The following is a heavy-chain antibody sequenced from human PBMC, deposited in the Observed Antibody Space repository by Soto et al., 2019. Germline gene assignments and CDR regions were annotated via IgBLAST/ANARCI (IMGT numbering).Heavy chain of an antibody. CDR3: SRTNYNKALGYYYCGIDV. CDR2: ISYDGSNK. V-gene: IGHV3-30*04. D-gene: IGHD4-4*01. Sequence: GGSLRLSCAASGFTFSSYAMHWVRQAPGKGLEWVAVISYDGSNKYYADSVKGRFTISRDNSKNTLYLQMNSLRTEDTAVYYWSRTNYNKALGYYYCGIDVWGQGTTVTVSS. J-gene: IGHJ6*02. CDR1: GFTFSSYA.